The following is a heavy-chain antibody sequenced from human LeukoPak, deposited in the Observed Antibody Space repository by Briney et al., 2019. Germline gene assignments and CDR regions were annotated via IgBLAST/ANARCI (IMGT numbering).Heavy chain of an antibody. D-gene: IGHD1-26*01. CDR1: GYIFTGYY. CDR2: INPNSGGT. CDR3: ARVALVGATGY. J-gene: IGHJ4*02. Sequence: ASVKVSCKASGYIFTGYYMHWVRQAPGQGLDWMGRINPNSGGTNYAQKFQGRVTMTRDTSISTAYMELSRLRSDDTAVYYCARVALVGATGYWGQGTLFTVSS. V-gene: IGHV1-2*06.